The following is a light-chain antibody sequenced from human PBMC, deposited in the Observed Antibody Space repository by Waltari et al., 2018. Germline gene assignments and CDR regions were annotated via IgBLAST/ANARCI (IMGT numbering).Light chain of an antibody. CDR1: NIGSKS. Sequence: SYVLTQPPSVSVAPGKTDRITCGGNNIGSKSVHWYQQKPGQAPVLVIYYDSDRPSGIPERFSGSNSGNTATLTISRVEAGDEADYYCQVWDSSSDHLVFGTGTKVTVL. J-gene: IGLJ1*01. V-gene: IGLV3-21*04. CDR2: YDS. CDR3: QVWDSSSDHLV.